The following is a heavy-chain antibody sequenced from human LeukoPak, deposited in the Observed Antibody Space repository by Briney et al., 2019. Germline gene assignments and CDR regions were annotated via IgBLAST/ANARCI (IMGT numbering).Heavy chain of an antibody. Sequence: GGSLRLSCAASGFTFSSYWMSWVRPAPGKGLEWVACIKQDGSEIYYVDSVKGRFTISRDNAKNSLYLQMNSLRVEDTAVYYCARGGWYYFDYWGQGTLVTVPS. CDR3: ARGGWYYFDY. D-gene: IGHD6-19*01. CDR1: GFTFSSYW. V-gene: IGHV3-7*04. CDR2: IKQDGSEI. J-gene: IGHJ4*02.